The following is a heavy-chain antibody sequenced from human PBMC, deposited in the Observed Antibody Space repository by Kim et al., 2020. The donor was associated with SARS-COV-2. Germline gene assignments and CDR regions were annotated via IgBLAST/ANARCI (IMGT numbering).Heavy chain of an antibody. Sequence: GGSLRLSCAASGFTFSSYGMHWVRQAPGKGLEWVAVITYDGSNKYYADSVKGRFTISRDNSKNTLYLQMNSLRAEDTAVYYCAKDGGHSSSWLREYYYGMDVWGQGTTVTVSS. CDR2: ITYDGSNK. D-gene: IGHD6-13*01. J-gene: IGHJ6*02. CDR1: GFTFSSYG. CDR3: AKDGGHSSSWLREYYYGMDV. V-gene: IGHV3-30*18.